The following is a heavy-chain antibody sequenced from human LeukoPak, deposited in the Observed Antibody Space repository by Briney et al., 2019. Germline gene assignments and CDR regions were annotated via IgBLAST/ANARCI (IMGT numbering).Heavy chain of an antibody. CDR3: ARVGPTYSSLRPNWFDP. Sequence: ASVKVSCKASGYTFTSYCISWVRQAPGQGLEWMGWISAYNGNTNYAQKLQGRVTMTTDTSTSTAYMELRSLRSDDTAVYYCARVGPTYSSLRPNWFDPWGQGTLVTVSS. CDR1: GYTFTSYC. CDR2: ISAYNGNT. J-gene: IGHJ5*02. V-gene: IGHV1-18*04. D-gene: IGHD6-13*01.